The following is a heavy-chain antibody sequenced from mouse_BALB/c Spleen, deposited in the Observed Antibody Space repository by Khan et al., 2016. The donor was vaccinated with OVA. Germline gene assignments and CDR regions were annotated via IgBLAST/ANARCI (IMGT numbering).Heavy chain of an antibody. CDR1: GYSITSDYA. D-gene: IGHD2-3*01. J-gene: IGHJ4*01. Sequence: VQLQESGPGLVKPSQSLSLTCTVTGYSITSDYAWNWIRQFPGNKLEWMGYISYSGSTNYNPALKSRISITRDTSKNQFFLQLNSVTTEDTATYYCARDGSGYNYAMDYWGQGTSVTVSS. CDR3: ARDGSGYNYAMDY. V-gene: IGHV3-2*02. CDR2: ISYSGST.